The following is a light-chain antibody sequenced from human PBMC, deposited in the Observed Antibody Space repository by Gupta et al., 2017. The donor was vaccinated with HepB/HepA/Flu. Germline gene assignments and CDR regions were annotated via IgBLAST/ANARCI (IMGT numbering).Light chain of an antibody. CDR2: DVR. V-gene: IGLV2-14*01. CDR3: SSDTSSSNIVV. Sequence: HSALTQPASVSVSPGQSITISCTGTSSDVGGYNYVSWYQQHPGKAPKLMSYDVRNRPAGVANRFSGSKSGNTASMTISGRQEEDEADYYCSSDTSSSNIVVFGGGTKLTVL. CDR1: SSDVGGYNY. J-gene: IGLJ2*01.